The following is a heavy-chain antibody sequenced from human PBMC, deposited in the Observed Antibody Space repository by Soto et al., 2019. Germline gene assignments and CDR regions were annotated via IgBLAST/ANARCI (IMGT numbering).Heavy chain of an antibody. Sequence: QVQLVQSGAEVKKPGSSVKVSCKASGGTFSSYTISWVRQAPGQGLEWMGRIIPILGIANYAQKFQGRVTITADKSTSTAYMELSSLRSEDTAVYYCARGETGYCSGGSCSRWYFYLWGRGTLVTVSS. CDR2: IIPILGIA. V-gene: IGHV1-69*02. CDR1: GGTFSSYT. J-gene: IGHJ2*01. D-gene: IGHD2-15*01. CDR3: ARGETGYCSGGSCSRWYFYL.